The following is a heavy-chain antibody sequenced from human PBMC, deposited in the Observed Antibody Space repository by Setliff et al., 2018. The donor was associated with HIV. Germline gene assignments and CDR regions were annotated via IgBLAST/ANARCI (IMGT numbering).Heavy chain of an antibody. CDR1: GYTFTSYA. D-gene: IGHD2-8*01. CDR2: INPNSGGT. V-gene: IGHV1-2*06. CDR3: ASKLYCTNGVCLDAYDI. Sequence: ASVKVSCKASGYTFTSYAMHWVRQAPGQGLEWMGRINPNSGGTNYAQKFQGRVTMTRDTSISTVYMELSRLRSDDTAVYYCASKLYCTNGVCLDAYDIWGQGTMVTVSS. J-gene: IGHJ3*02.